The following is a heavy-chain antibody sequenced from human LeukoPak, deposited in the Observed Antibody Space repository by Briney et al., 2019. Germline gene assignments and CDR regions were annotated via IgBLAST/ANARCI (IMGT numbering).Heavy chain of an antibody. J-gene: IGHJ3*02. CDR3: ARESGTDLSRQSDAFDI. CDR2: VKTDGSST. D-gene: IGHD2/OR15-2a*01. V-gene: IGHV3-74*01. CDR1: GFSFSSHW. Sequence: GGSLRLSCAASGFSFSSHWMHWVRQAPGKGLVWVSRVKTDGSSTSYAESVRGRFTISRDNAKNTVNLQMNNLGVEDTAVYYCARESGTDLSRQSDAFDIWGQGTMVTV.